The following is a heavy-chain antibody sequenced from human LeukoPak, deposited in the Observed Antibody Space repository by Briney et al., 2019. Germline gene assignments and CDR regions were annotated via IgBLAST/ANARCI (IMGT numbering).Heavy chain of an antibody. D-gene: IGHD6-19*01. V-gene: IGHV3-21*04. Sequence: GRSLRLSCTASGFTFSSYTMNWVCQAPGKGLGWGASISSSSSHINYVDSVKGRFTVSRDNADFSLFLHMDSLRTEDSGIYYCARPSAVAGTPYYYAYMDVWGKGTTVAVSS. CDR2: ISSSSSHI. J-gene: IGHJ6*03. CDR1: GFTFSSYT. CDR3: ARPSAVAGTPYYYAYMDV.